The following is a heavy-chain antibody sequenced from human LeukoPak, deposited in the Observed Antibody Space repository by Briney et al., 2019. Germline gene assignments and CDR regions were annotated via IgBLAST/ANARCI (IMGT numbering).Heavy chain of an antibody. CDR2: INPDIGGT. D-gene: IGHD5-18*01. J-gene: IGHJ5*02. Sequence: ASVKVSCKASGYTFTAYYIHWVRQAPGQGLEWMGWINPDIGGTNYAQKFQGRVTMTRDTSVSTAYMELNRLRSDDTGVYYCARDTTMITYWFDPWGQGTLVTVSS. CDR1: GYTFTAYY. V-gene: IGHV1-2*02. CDR3: ARDTTMITYWFDP.